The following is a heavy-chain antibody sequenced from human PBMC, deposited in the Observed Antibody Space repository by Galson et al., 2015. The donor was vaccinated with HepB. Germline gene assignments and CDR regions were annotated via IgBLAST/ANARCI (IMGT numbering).Heavy chain of an antibody. V-gene: IGHV1-18*01. CDR1: GYEFNKYG. CDR3: ARDSRLELRLNNYFSYGMDV. Sequence: SVKVSCKASGYEFNKYGLSWVRQAPGQGLEWMGWVSGYDGSANYAPKFQGRVTMSADASTGTAYLELRNLRSDDTAVYYCARDSRLELRLNNYFSYGMDVWGQGSAVTVSS. CDR2: VSGYDGSA. J-gene: IGHJ6*02. D-gene: IGHD1-1*01.